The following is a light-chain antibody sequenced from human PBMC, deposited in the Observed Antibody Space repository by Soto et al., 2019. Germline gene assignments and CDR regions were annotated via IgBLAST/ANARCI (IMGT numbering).Light chain of an antibody. J-gene: IGKJ3*01. CDR2: DAS. CDR3: QQSHSLPFT. CDR1: QTIDRS. Sequence: DVQMTQSPPSLSASVGDRVTITCRASQTIDRSLNWYQQKPGKAPNLLIYDASNLQSGVPSRFSGSGSGTDFTLTISSLQPDDFATYSCQQSHSLPFTFGPGTKVYIK. V-gene: IGKV1-39*01.